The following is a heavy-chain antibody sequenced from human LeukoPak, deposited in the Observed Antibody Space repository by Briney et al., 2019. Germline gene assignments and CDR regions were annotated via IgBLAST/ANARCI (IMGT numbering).Heavy chain of an antibody. V-gene: IGHV3-30*18. Sequence: PGGSLRLSCAASGFTFSSYGMHWVRQAPGKGLEWVAVISYDGSNKHYADSVKGRFTISRDNSKNTLYLQMNSLRAEDTAVYYCAKDFITMVRGVIDYWGQGTLVTVSS. CDR1: GFTFSSYG. CDR2: ISYDGSNK. CDR3: AKDFITMVRGVIDY. D-gene: IGHD3-10*01. J-gene: IGHJ4*02.